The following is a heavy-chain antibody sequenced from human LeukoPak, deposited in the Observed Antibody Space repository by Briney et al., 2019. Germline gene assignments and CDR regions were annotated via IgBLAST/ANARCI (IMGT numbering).Heavy chain of an antibody. D-gene: IGHD1-26*01. CDR1: GYTFTSYD. Sequence: ASVKVSCKASGYTFTSYDINWVRQATGQGLEWMGWMNPNSGNTGYAQKFQGRVTITRNTSISTAYMELSSLRSGDTAVYYCARLSLLLPDAFDIWGQGTMVTVSS. V-gene: IGHV1-8*03. CDR2: MNPNSGNT. J-gene: IGHJ3*02. CDR3: ARLSLLLPDAFDI.